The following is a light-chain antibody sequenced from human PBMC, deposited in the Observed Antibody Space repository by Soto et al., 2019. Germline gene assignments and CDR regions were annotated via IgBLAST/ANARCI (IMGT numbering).Light chain of an antibody. CDR1: QSVLFSSNNKNY. Sequence: DIVMTQSPDSLAVSLGERATINCKSSQSVLFSSNNKNYLAWYQQKAGQPPKLLIDWASTRESGVPDRFSGSGSVTDFTLTISSLQAEDVAVYYCQQYYSTPLTFGGGTKVEIK. CDR2: WAS. CDR3: QQYYSTPLT. J-gene: IGKJ4*01. V-gene: IGKV4-1*01.